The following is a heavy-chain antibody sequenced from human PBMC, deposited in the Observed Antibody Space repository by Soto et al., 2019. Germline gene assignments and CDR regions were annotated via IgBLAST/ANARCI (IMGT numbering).Heavy chain of an antibody. CDR2: ISGSGTST. Sequence: GGSLRLSCAASGFTFSSYALNWVRQAPGKGLEWVAEISGSGTSTYYAPSVKGRFIISSDSSKNTLYLRMYSLRAEDTAMYYCAKSLSALFSLGDFKYWGQGALVTVSS. V-gene: IGHV3-23*01. CDR3: AKSLSALFSLGDFKY. D-gene: IGHD2-21*01. CDR1: GFTFSSYA. J-gene: IGHJ4*02.